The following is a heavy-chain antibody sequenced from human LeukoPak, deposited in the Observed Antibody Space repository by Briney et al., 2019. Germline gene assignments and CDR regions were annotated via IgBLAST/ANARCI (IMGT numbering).Heavy chain of an antibody. V-gene: IGHV3-21*06. Sequence: GGSLRLSCAASGFSFSSYTMNWVRLAPGRGLEWVSSIIGTSEMHYADSVKGRFTVSRDNDKNSLFLQLYSLSVEDTAVYYCTRAIIVALGTGPFDIWGQGTVVTASS. J-gene: IGHJ3*02. CDR2: IIGTSEM. D-gene: IGHD6-13*01. CDR3: TRAIIVALGTGPFDI. CDR1: GFSFSSYT.